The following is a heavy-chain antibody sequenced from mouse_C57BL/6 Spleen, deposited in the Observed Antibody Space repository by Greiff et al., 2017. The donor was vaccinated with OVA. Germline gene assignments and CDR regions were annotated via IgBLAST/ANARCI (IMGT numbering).Heavy chain of an antibody. CDR1: GYTFTSYW. V-gene: IGHV1-64*01. CDR3: ARDGLDSGFAY. D-gene: IGHD2-3*01. Sequence: QVQLQQSGAELVKPGASVKLSCKASGYTFTSYWMHWVKQRPGQGLEWIGMINPNSGSTNYNEKFKSKATLTVDKSSSTAYMQLSSLTSEDSAVYYCARDGLDSGFAYWGQGTLVTVSA. CDR2: INPNSGST. J-gene: IGHJ3*01.